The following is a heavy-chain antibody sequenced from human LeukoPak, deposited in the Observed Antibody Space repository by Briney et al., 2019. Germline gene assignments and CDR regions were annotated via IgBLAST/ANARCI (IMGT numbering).Heavy chain of an antibody. V-gene: IGHV4-59*01. CDR3: ARDTYGDYPFAFDI. J-gene: IGHJ3*02. D-gene: IGHD4-17*01. CDR2: IYYSGST. Sequence: PSETLSLTCTVSGGSISSYYWSWIRQPPGKRLEWIGYIYYSGSTNYNPSLKSRVTISVDTSKNQFSLKLSSVTAADTAVYYCARDTYGDYPFAFDIWGQGTMVTVSS. CDR1: GGSISSYY.